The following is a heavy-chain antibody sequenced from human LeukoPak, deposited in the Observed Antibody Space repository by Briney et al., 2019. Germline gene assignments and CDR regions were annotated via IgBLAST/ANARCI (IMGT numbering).Heavy chain of an antibody. CDR2: IYSGGST. V-gene: IGHV3-66*01. CDR1: GFTVSSNY. J-gene: IGHJ4*02. Sequence: GGSLRLSFAASGFTVSSNYMSWVRQAPGRGLAGVSVIYSGGSTYYADSVKGRFTISRDNSKNTLYLQMNSLRAEDTAVYYCAGGYTAMVTIYWGQGTLVTVSS. D-gene: IGHD5-18*01. CDR3: AGGYTAMVTIY.